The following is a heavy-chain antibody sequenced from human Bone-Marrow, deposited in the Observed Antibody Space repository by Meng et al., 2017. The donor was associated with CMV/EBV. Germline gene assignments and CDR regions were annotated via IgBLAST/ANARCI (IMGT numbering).Heavy chain of an antibody. CDR3: ARDSRGADVGNNWFDP. Sequence: SISSGGYYWSWIRQHPGKGLEWIGYIYYSGSTYYNPSLKSRVTISVDTSKNQFSLKLSSVTVADTAVYYCARDSRGADVGNNWFDPWGQGTLVTVSS. D-gene: IGHD3-10*01. V-gene: IGHV4-31*02. CDR2: IYYSGST. J-gene: IGHJ5*02. CDR1: SISSGGYY.